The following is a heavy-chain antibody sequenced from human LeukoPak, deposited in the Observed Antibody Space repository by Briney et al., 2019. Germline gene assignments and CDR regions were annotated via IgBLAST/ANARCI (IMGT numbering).Heavy chain of an antibody. CDR2: ISSSSSYI. Sequence: GGSLRLSCAASGFTFSSYIMNWVRQAPGKGLEGVSSISSSSSYIYYADSVKGRFTISRDNAKNSLYLQMNSLRAEDTAVYYCARDARKSIVVVTAIDYWGQGTLVTVSS. CDR1: GFTFSSYI. V-gene: IGHV3-21*01. D-gene: IGHD2-21*02. J-gene: IGHJ4*02. CDR3: ARDARKSIVVVTAIDY.